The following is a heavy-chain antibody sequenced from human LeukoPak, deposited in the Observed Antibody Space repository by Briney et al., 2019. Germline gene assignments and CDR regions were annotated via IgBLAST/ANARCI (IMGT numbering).Heavy chain of an antibody. V-gene: IGHV4-34*01. CDR1: GGPFSGYY. CDR3: ARHFAGTTYNWFDP. Sequence: PSETLSLTCAVYGGPFSGYYWSWIRQPPGKGLEWIGEINHSGSTNYNPSLKSRVTISVDTSKNQFSLKLSSVTAADTAVYYCARHFAGTTYNWFDPWGQGTLVTVSS. CDR2: INHSGST. D-gene: IGHD3-3*02. J-gene: IGHJ5*02.